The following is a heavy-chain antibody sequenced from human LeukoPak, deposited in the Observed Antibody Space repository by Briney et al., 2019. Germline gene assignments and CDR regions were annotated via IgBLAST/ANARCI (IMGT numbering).Heavy chain of an antibody. D-gene: IGHD7-27*01. CDR3: ARGFVGNTGVSY. CDR1: GFTFSSYS. V-gene: IGHV3-21*01. J-gene: IGHJ4*02. Sequence: GGSLRLSCAASGFTFSSYSMNWVRQAPGKGLEWVSSISSSSSYIYYADSVKGRFTISRDNAKNSLYLQMNSLRAEDTAVYYCARGFVGNTGVSYWGQGTLVTVSS. CDR2: ISSSSSYI.